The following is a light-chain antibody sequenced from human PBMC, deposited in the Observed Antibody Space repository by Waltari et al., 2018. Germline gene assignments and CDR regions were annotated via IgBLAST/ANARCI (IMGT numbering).Light chain of an antibody. Sequence: DMQMTPSPSSLSVSVGDRVTITCRASVDISHFFAWYQQKPGNVPNFLIYGASSLQSGVPSRFSGSGSGTDFTPTINRLHPEDVGVYYCQKYDSAPLTFGGGTRVDIK. V-gene: IGKV1-27*01. CDR3: QKYDSAPLT. CDR1: VDISHF. CDR2: GAS. J-gene: IGKJ4*01.